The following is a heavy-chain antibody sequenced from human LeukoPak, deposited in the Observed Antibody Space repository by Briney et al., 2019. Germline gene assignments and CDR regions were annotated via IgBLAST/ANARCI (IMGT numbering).Heavy chain of an antibody. Sequence: PGGSLRLSCAASGFTFSSYAMSWVRQAPGKGLEWVSSISTSSSYIYYADSLKGRFTISRDNAKNSLYLQMNSLRAEDTAVYYCARGTMFPYYFDYWGQGTLVTVSS. D-gene: IGHD3-10*02. J-gene: IGHJ4*02. V-gene: IGHV3-21*01. CDR1: GFTFSSYA. CDR3: ARGTMFPYYFDY. CDR2: ISTSSSYI.